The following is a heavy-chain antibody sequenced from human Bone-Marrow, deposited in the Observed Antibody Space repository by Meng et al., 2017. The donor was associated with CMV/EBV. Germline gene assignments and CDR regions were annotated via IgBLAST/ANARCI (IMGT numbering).Heavy chain of an antibody. J-gene: IGHJ4*02. CDR3: ATYPAGYDFWSGFPVDY. V-gene: IGHV3-23*01. CDR2: ISGSGGST. CDR1: GFTFSSYA. Sequence: GESLKISCAASGFTFSSYAMSWVRQAPGKGLEWVSAISGSGGSTYYADSVKGRFTISRDNSKNTLYLQMNSLRAEDTAVYYCATYPAGYDFWSGFPVDYWGQGTLVTVSS. D-gene: IGHD3-3*01.